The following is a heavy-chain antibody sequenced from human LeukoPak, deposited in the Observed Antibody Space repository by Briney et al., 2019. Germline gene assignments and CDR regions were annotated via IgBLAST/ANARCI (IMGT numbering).Heavy chain of an antibody. J-gene: IGHJ4*02. D-gene: IGHD3-3*01. V-gene: IGHV4-39*07. CDR1: GGSISSSSYY. Sequence: SETLSLTCTVSGGSISSSSYYWGWIRQPPGKGLEWIGSIYYSGSTYYNPSLKSRVTISVDTSKNQFSLKLSSVTAADTAVYYCARERGVADGGVDYWGQGTLVTVSS. CDR2: IYYSGST. CDR3: ARERGVADGGVDY.